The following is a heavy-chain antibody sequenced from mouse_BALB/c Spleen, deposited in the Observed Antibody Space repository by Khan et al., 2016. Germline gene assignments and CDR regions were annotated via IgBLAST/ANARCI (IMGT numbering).Heavy chain of an antibody. D-gene: IGHD3-2*01. J-gene: IGHJ4*01. CDR1: GYTFTTAG. CDR3: AREGTARATWAMDY. CDR2: INTHSGVP. Sequence: QIQLVQSGPELKKPGETVRISCKASGYTFTTAGMQWVQKMPGKGLKWIGWINTHSGVPKYAEDFKGRFAFSLETSASTAYLQLSNLKNEDTATDFCAREGTARATWAMDYWGQGTSVTVSS. V-gene: IGHV9-4*02.